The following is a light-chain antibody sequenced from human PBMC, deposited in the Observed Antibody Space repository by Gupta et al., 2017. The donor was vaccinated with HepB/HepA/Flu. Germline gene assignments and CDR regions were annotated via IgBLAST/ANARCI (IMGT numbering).Light chain of an antibody. V-gene: IGLV1-44*01. J-gene: IGLJ2*01. CDR1: SSNIGSNT. Sequence: QSVLTQPPSASRPPGQRVTISCSGSSSNIGSNTVNWYQPLPGTAPKLLIYSNNQRPSGVPDRFSGSKYGTSASLAIIWLQAEDGADYYCAAWDDSRNGVVFGGGTKLTVL. CDR2: SNN. CDR3: AAWDDSRNGVV.